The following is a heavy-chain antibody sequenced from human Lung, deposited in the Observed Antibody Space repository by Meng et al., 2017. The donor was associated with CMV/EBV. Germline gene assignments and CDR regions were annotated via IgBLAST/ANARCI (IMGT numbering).Heavy chain of an antibody. CDR2: ISTSSSIM. V-gene: IGHV3-48*04. CDR3: ASVFGVFDY. Sequence: SCAASGFTFSSYNMNWVRQAPGKGLEWVSYISTSSSIMYYADSVKGRFTISRDNAKNSLYLQMNSLRAKDTAVYYCASVFGVFDYWGQGARVT. D-gene: IGHD3-16*01. CDR1: GFTFSSYN. J-gene: IGHJ4*02.